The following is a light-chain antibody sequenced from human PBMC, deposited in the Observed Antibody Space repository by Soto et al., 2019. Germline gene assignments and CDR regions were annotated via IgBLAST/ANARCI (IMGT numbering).Light chain of an antibody. CDR1: HSVSPW. V-gene: IGKV1-5*03. CDR2: RTS. Sequence: DIRMTQSPSTLSASVGGRVTITCRASHSVSPWLAWYQQKPGKAPKLLIYRTSSLQNGVPARFSGRGSGTDCFLTISNLQPDDFATDYCQQYRSSSTCGQGTRVELK. CDR3: QQYRSSST. J-gene: IGKJ1*01.